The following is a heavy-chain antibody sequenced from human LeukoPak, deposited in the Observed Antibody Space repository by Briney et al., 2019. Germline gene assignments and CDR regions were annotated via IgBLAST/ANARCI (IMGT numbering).Heavy chain of an antibody. CDR1: GYTFTGYY. V-gene: IGHV1-2*02. J-gene: IGHJ4*02. CDR3: ASADVDTAMVPLY. D-gene: IGHD5-18*01. CDR2: INPNSGGT. Sequence: ASVKVSCKASGYTFTGYYMHWVRQAPGQGLVWMGWINPNSGGTNYAQKFQGRVTMTRDTSISTAYTELSRLRSADTAVYYCASADVDTAMVPLYWGQGTLVTVSS.